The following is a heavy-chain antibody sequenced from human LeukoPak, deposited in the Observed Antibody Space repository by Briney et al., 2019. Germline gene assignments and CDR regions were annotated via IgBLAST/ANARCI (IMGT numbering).Heavy chain of an antibody. CDR3: AREEYSGSYYFDY. CDR1: GFTFSRYW. D-gene: IGHD1-26*01. CDR2: INGDGSST. J-gene: IGHJ4*02. V-gene: IGHV3-74*01. Sequence: GGSLRLSCAASGFTFSRYWMHWVRQGPGKGLVWVSHINGDGSSTNSADSVKGRFTISRDNAKNTLYLQMNSLRAEDTAVYYCAREEYSGSYYFDYWGQGTLVTVSS.